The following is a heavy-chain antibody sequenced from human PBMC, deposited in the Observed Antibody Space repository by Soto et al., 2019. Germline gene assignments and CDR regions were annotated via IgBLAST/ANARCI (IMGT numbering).Heavy chain of an antibody. CDR2: ISGGGST. Sequence: EVQMLESGGGLVQPGGSLRLSCAVSGFTFSNYAMSWVRQAPGKGLEWVSAISGGGSTYYADSVKGRFAISRDNSKNTLYLQMNSLRAEDTAVYYCAKIPSSGWYWGDYWGQGTLVTVSP. J-gene: IGHJ4*02. D-gene: IGHD6-19*01. CDR1: GFTFSNYA. CDR3: AKIPSSGWYWGDY. V-gene: IGHV3-23*01.